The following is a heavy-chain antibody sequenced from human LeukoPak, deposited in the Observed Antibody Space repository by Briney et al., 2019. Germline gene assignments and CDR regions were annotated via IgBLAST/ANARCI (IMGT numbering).Heavy chain of an antibody. CDR3: ARGVPYYFDY. V-gene: IGHV3-11*01. CDR1: GFTFSDYY. CDR2: VSTTGNII. J-gene: IGHJ4*02. Sequence: GGSLRLSCAASGFTFSDYYMSWIRQAPGKGLEWVSYVSTTGNIIYYADSVKGRFTISRDNAKNSLFLQMNSLRAEDTAVYYCARGVPYYFDYWGQGTLVTVSS.